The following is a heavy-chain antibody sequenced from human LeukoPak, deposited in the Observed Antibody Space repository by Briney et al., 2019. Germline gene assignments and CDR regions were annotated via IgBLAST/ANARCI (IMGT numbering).Heavy chain of an antibody. J-gene: IGHJ4*02. D-gene: IGHD3-22*01. V-gene: IGHV1-2*06. CDR1: GYTFIAYY. CDR3: ARDPRLSYYDSSGYFSY. Sequence: EASVKVSCKASGYTFIAYYIYWMRQAPGQGLEWMGRINPNSGGTNYAQKFQGRVTMTRDTSISTAYMELSRLRSDDTAVYYCARDPRLSYYDSSGYFSYWGQGTPVTVSS. CDR2: INPNSGGT.